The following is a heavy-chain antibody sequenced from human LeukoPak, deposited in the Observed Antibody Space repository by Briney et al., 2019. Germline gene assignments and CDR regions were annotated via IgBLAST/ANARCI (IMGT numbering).Heavy chain of an antibody. Sequence: PGGSLRLSCAASGFTVRSNYMSRVREAPGKGLEWVSVIYSGGSTYYADSVKGRFTISRDNSKNTLYLQMNSLRAEDTAVYYCAQDFYGSGSYDYWGQGTLVTVSS. J-gene: IGHJ4*02. CDR1: GFTVRSNY. V-gene: IGHV3-66*01. D-gene: IGHD3-10*01. CDR3: AQDFYGSGSYDY. CDR2: IYSGGST.